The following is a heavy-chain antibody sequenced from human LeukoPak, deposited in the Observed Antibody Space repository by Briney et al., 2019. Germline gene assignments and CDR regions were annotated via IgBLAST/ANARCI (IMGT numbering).Heavy chain of an antibody. J-gene: IGHJ4*02. CDR3: ARSESPVVTFDY. D-gene: IGHD4-23*01. CDR1: GYTFTGYY. CDR2: ISAYNGNT. V-gene: IGHV1-18*04. Sequence: ASVKVSCKASGYTFTGYYMHWVRQAPGQGLEWMGWISAYNGNTNYAQKLQGRVTMTTDTSTSTAYMELRSLRSDDTAVYYCARSESPVVTFDYWGQGTLVTVSS.